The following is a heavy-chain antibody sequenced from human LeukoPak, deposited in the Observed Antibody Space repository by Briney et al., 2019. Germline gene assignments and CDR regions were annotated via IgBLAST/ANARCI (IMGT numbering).Heavy chain of an antibody. CDR2: ISGSGRTT. J-gene: IGHJ4*02. Sequence: GGSLRPSCAASGFTFSNHAMSWVRQAPGKGLQWVSVISGSGRTTEYADSVKGRFTISRDNSKNTLSLQMNSLRVEDTAIYYCAKNVVVKRYFDYWGQGTLITVSS. CDR1: GFTFSNHA. V-gene: IGHV3-23*01. CDR3: AKNVVVKRYFDY. D-gene: IGHD2-15*01.